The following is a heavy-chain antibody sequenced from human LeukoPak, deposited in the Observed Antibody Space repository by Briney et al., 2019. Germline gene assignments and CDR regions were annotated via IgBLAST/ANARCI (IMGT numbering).Heavy chain of an antibody. V-gene: IGHV3-20*04. CDR2: INWNGGST. D-gene: IGHD3-16*02. J-gene: IGHJ4*02. Sequence: GGTLRLSCVASGFTFSTYGMSWVRQAPGKGLEWVSGINWNGGSTGYADSVKGRFTISRDNAKNSLYLQMNSLRAEDTALYYCARGTTYYDYVWGSYPQYYFDYWGQGTLVTVSS. CDR3: ARGTTYYDYVWGSYPQYYFDY. CDR1: GFTFSTYG.